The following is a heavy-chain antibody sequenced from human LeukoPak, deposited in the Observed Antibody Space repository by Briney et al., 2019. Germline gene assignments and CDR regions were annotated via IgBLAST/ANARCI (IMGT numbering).Heavy chain of an antibody. CDR3: AGGRCSSSWSQY. V-gene: IGHV1-69*13. CDR2: IIPIFGTA. D-gene: IGHD6-13*01. CDR1: GGTFSSYA. J-gene: IGHJ4*02. Sequence: SVKVSCKASGGTFSSYAISWGRQAPGQGLEWMGGIIPIFGTANYAQKFQGRVKITAEDSTSTAYMELSSRRSEGTTVYYCAGGRCSSSWSQYWGQGTLLTVPS.